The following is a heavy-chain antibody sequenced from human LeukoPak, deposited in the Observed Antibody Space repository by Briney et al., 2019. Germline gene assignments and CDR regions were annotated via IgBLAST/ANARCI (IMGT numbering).Heavy chain of an antibody. V-gene: IGHV4-31*03. Sequence: SPSETLSLTCTVSGGSISSGGYYWSWIRQHPGKGLEWIGYIYYSGSTYYNPSLKSRVTISVDTSKNQFSLKLSSVTAADTAVYYCARGRRYSYGLDYFDYWGQGTLVTVSS. CDR1: GGSISSGGYY. D-gene: IGHD5-18*01. J-gene: IGHJ4*02. CDR2: IYYSGST. CDR3: ARGRRYSYGLDYFDY.